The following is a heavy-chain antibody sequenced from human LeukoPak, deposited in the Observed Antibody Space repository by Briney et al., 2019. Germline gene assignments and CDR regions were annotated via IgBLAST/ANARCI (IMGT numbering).Heavy chain of an antibody. CDR2: INHSGST. CDR3: ARVYSYGFSSIDY. Sequence: PSETPSLTCAVHGGSLSNYYWSWIRQPPGKGLEWIGEINHSGSTNYNPSLKSRVTMSVDTSKNQFSLKLASVTAADTAVYYCARVYSYGFSSIDYWGQGALVTVSS. CDR1: GGSLSNYY. D-gene: IGHD5-18*01. J-gene: IGHJ4*02. V-gene: IGHV4-34*01.